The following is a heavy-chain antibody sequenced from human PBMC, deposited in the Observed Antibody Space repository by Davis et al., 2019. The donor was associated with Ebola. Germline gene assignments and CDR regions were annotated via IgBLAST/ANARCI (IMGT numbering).Heavy chain of an antibody. V-gene: IGHV1-18*01. J-gene: IGHJ4*02. CDR3: AVGASTLFDY. Sequence: AASVKVSCKASGGTFSSYAISWVRQAPGQGLEWMGWISAYNGNTNYAQKLQGRVTMTTDTSASTAYMELSSLRSEDTAVYYCAVGASTLFDYWGQGTLVTVSS. CDR1: GGTFSSYA. CDR2: ISAYNGNT. D-gene: IGHD1-26*01.